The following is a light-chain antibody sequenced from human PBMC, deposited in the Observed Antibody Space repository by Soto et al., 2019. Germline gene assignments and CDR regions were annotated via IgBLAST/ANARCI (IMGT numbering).Light chain of an antibody. CDR2: WAS. CDR1: QSVLYSSNNKNY. Sequence: DIVMTQSPDSLTVSLGERATINCKSSQSVLYSSNNKNYLAWYQQKPGQPPKLLIYWASTRESGVPDRFSDSGSGTDFTLTISSLQAEDVAVYYCQQYYTALALTFGGGTKVDIK. V-gene: IGKV4-1*01. J-gene: IGKJ4*01. CDR3: QQYYTALALT.